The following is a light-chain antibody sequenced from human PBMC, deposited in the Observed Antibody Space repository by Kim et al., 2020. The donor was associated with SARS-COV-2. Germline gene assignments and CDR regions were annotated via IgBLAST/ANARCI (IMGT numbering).Light chain of an antibody. J-gene: IGKJ5*01. CDR3: QQRSNWPSIT. V-gene: IGKV3-11*01. Sequence: GERATHSCRASQSVSSYLAWYKQNPGQAPRLLIYDASNRATGIPARFSGSGSGTDFTLTISSLEPEDFAVYYCQQRSNWPSITFGQGTRLEIK. CDR2: DAS. CDR1: QSVSSY.